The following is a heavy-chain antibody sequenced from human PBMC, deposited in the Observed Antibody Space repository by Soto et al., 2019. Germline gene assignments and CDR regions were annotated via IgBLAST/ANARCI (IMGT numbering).Heavy chain of an antibody. CDR3: ARDFSVVVVAPGY. CDR2: INAGNSDT. J-gene: IGHJ4*02. Sequence: GASVKVSCKASGYTSTSYAMHWVRQAPGQRLEWMGWINAGNSDTKYSQKFQGRVTFTSDTSASTAYMELTSLRSEDTAVYYCARDFSVVVVAPGYWGQGPLVTVSS. CDR1: GYTSTSYA. D-gene: IGHD3-22*01. V-gene: IGHV1-3*01.